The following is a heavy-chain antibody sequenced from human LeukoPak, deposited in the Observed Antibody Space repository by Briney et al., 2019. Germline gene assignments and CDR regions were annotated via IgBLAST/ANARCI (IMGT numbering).Heavy chain of an antibody. CDR2: INPNSGGT. CDR1: GYTFTGYY. V-gene: IGHV1-2*02. D-gene: IGHD3-10*01. Sequence: AASVKVSYKASGYTFTGYYMHWVRQAPGQGLEWMGWINPNSGGTNYAQKFQGRVTMTRDTSISTAYMELSRLRSDDTAVYYCARAEITMVRGVTYDAFDIWGQGTMVTVSS. CDR3: ARAEITMVRGVTYDAFDI. J-gene: IGHJ3*02.